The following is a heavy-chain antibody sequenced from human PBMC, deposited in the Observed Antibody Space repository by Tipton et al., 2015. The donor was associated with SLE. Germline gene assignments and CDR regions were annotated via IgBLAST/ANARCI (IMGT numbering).Heavy chain of an antibody. Sequence: TLSLTCTVSGYSIRSGYYWGWIRQPPGKGLEWIGSIYHSRSTNYNPSLKSRVTISRDTSKNQFSLKLSSVTAADTAVYYCARDRDYYFGSGSYSLPDAFDIWGQGTMVTVSS. CDR3: ARDRDYYFGSGSYSLPDAFDI. V-gene: IGHV4-38-2*02. D-gene: IGHD3-10*01. J-gene: IGHJ3*02. CDR2: IYHSRST. CDR1: GYSIRSGYY.